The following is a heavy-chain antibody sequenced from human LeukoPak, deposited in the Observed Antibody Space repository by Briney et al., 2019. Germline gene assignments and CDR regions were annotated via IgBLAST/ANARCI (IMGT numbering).Heavy chain of an antibody. J-gene: IGHJ4*02. CDR1: GFAFSNYA. V-gene: IGHV3-23*01. CDR2: LSGGGDSR. Sequence: GGSLRLSCAASGFAFSNYAMSWVRQAPGMGLEWVSSLSGGGDSRYYADSVMGRFTISRDNSKNTLYLQMNSLRAEDTAVYYCAKAVRSMVTGGGYFDSWGQGTLVTVSS. CDR3: AKAVRSMVTGGGYFDS. D-gene: IGHD3-10*01.